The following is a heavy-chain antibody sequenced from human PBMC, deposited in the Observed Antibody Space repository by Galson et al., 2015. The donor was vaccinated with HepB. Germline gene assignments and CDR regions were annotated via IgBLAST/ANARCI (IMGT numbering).Heavy chain of an antibody. Sequence: SLRLSCAASGFTFSSYAMHWVRQAPGKGLEWVAVISYDGSNKYYADSVKGRFTISRDNSKNTLYLQMNSLRAEDTAVYYCARDRSITMVRGVILDYWGQGTLVTVSS. CDR2: ISYDGSNK. CDR3: ARDRSITMVRGVILDY. D-gene: IGHD3-10*01. J-gene: IGHJ4*02. V-gene: IGHV3-30*04. CDR1: GFTFSSYA.